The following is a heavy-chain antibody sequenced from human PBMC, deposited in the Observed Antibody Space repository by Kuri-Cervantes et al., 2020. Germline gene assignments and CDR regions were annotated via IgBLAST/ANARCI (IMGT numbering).Heavy chain of an antibody. CDR1: GFTFSSYW. D-gene: IGHD3-22*01. CDR3: ARSSGYYPHGTFDY. J-gene: IGHJ4*02. Sequence: GESLKISCAASGFTFSSYWMSWVRQAPGKGLEWVANIKQDGSEKYYVDSVKGRFTISRDNAKNSLYLQMNSLRAEDTAVYYCARSSGYYPHGTFDYWGQGTLVTVSS. CDR2: IKQDGSEK. V-gene: IGHV3-7*01.